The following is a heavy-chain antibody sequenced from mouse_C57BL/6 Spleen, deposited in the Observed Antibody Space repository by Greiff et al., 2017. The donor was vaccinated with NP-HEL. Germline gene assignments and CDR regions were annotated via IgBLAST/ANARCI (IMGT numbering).Heavy chain of an antibody. CDR1: GYAFSSSW. CDR2: IYPGDGDT. J-gene: IGHJ2*01. Sequence: QVQLQQSGPELVKPGASVKISCKASGYAFSSSWMNWVKQRPGKGLEWIGRIYPGDGDTNYNGKFKGKATLTADKSSSTAYMQLSSLNSGDSAVYFCERSTYYYGSSSRPGFDYWGQGTPLTVSS. V-gene: IGHV1-82*01. CDR3: ERSTYYYGSSSRPGFDY. D-gene: IGHD1-1*01.